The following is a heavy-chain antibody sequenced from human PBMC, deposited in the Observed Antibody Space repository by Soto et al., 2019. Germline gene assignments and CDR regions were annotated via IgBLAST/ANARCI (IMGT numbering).Heavy chain of an antibody. CDR3: ARDPYYDFWSGYYRGPYYYYGMDV. CDR1: GYTFTSYC. J-gene: IGHJ6*02. D-gene: IGHD3-3*01. CDR2: ISAYNGNT. Sequence: ASVKVSCKASGYTFTSYCISWVLQAPGQGLEWMGWISAYNGNTNYAQKLQGRVTMTTDTSTSTAYMELRSLRSDDTAVYYCARDPYYDFWSGYYRGPYYYYGMDVWGQGTTVTVSS. V-gene: IGHV1-18*01.